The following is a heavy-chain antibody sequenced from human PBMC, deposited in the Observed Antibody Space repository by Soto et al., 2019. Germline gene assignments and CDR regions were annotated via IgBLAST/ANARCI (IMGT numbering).Heavy chain of an antibody. Sequence: QVQLQESGPGLVKPSQTLSLTCTVSGDSISSGAYYWSWIRQHPGKGLEWIGYIYHSGSTYYNPSRESRVTLSVDTSRKQFSLKVSSVTAADTAVYYCARANYFDSSGPFDYWGPGTLVTVSS. D-gene: IGHD3-22*01. CDR1: GDSISSGAYY. CDR2: IYHSGST. CDR3: ARANYFDSSGPFDY. J-gene: IGHJ4*02. V-gene: IGHV4-31*03.